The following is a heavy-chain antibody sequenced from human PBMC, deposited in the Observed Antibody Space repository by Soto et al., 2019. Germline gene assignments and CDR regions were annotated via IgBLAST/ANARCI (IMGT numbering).Heavy chain of an antibody. Sequence: SETLSLTCTVSGGSISSGGYYWSWIRQHPGKGLEWIGYIYHSGTTYYNPSLKSRVTISVDTSKNQFSLKLSSVTAADTAVYYCARERGGPGTTTWYYYGMDVWGQGTTVTVSS. CDR1: GGSISSGGYY. D-gene: IGHD1-1*01. J-gene: IGHJ6*02. CDR3: ARERGGPGTTTWYYYGMDV. CDR2: IYHSGTT. V-gene: IGHV4-31*03.